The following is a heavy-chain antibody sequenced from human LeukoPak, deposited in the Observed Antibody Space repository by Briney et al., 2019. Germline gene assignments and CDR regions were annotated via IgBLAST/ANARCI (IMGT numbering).Heavy chain of an antibody. CDR3: AVSSGWSNGYFDY. J-gene: IGHJ4*02. Sequence: ASVKVSCKVSGYTLTELSMHWVRQAPGKGLEWMGGFDPEDGETIYAQKFQGRVTMTEDTSTDTAYMELSSLSSEDTAVYYCAVSSGWSNGYFDYWGQGTLVTVSS. CDR1: GYTLTELS. V-gene: IGHV1-24*01. CDR2: FDPEDGET. D-gene: IGHD6-19*01.